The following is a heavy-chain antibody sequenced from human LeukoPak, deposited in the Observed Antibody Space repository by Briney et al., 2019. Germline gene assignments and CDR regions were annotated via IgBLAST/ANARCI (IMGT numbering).Heavy chain of an antibody. D-gene: IGHD2-15*01. CDR2: IYTSGST. CDR1: GGSINSATYY. V-gene: IGHV4-61*02. Sequence: SETLSLTCTVSGGSINSATYYWTWIRQPAGKGLEWIGRIYTSGSTNYNPSLKSRVTISVDTSKNQFSLKLSSVTAADTAVYYCARSSCPSGTCYDNRGYFDYWGQGTLVTVSS. CDR3: ARSSCPSGTCYDNRGYFDY. J-gene: IGHJ4*02.